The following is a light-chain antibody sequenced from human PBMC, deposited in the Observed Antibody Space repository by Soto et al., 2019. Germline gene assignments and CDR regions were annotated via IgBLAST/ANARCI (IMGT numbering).Light chain of an antibody. CDR2: SAS. CDR3: QQYNNLPPT. CDR1: ERVSTN. Sequence: PGDHASLTWRASERVSTNLAWYQQTPGQAPRLLIYSASRRPTDIPVRFSGSGSGAEFTLTISSLQSEDFAIYYCQQYNNLPPTFGQGTKVAI. J-gene: IGKJ1*01. V-gene: IGKV3-15*01.